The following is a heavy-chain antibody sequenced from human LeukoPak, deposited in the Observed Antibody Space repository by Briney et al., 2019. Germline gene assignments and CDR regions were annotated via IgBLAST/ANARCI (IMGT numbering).Heavy chain of an antibody. D-gene: IGHD3-16*01. CDR3: ARVRGRSNWFDP. CDR2: ISAYKGNT. Sequence: ASVKVSCKASGYTFISYGISWVRQAPGQGLEWMGWISAYKGNTKYAQKFQGRVTMTTDTSTSTAYMELRSLGSDDTAVYYCARVRGRSNWFDPWGQGTLVTVSS. J-gene: IGHJ5*02. V-gene: IGHV1-18*04. CDR1: GYTFISYG.